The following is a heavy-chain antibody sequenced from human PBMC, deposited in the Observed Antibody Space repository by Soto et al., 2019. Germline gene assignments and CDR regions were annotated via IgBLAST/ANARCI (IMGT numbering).Heavy chain of an antibody. CDR1: GYTFTAYE. CDR3: ARHSGSYYNVYFDP. CDR2: INSGNGNT. Sequence: GASVKVSCKASGYTFTAYEMHWVRQAPGQRLEWMGWINSGNGNTKYSQKLQGRVTMTTDTSTSTAYMELRSLRADDTALYYCARHSGSYYNVYFDPWGQGTPVTVS. D-gene: IGHD3-10*01. J-gene: IGHJ5*02. V-gene: IGHV1-3*01.